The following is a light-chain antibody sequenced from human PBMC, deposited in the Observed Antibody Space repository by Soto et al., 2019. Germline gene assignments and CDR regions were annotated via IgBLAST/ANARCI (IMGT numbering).Light chain of an antibody. V-gene: IGLV2-14*01. CDR3: SSYTISPAYP. Sequence: QSALAQPASVSGSPGQSITISCTGTSSDVGGYNYVSWYQLHPGKAPKLMVFEVSNRPSGVSYRFSCSKSGNTASLTISGLQAEDETHYICSSYTISPAYPVGTGTKATVL. CDR1: SSDVGGYNY. CDR2: EVS. J-gene: IGLJ1*01.